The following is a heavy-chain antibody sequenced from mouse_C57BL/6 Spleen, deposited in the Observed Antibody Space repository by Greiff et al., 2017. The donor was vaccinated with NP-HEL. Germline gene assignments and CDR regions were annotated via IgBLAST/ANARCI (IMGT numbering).Heavy chain of an antibody. CDR2: IYPGDGDT. CDR3: ARKEGTAQAFDY. CDR1: GYAFSSSW. V-gene: IGHV1-82*01. J-gene: IGHJ2*01. D-gene: IGHD3-2*02. Sequence: VQLQESGPELVKPGASVKISCKASGYAFSSSWMNWVKQRPGKGLEWIGRIYPGDGDTNYNGKFKGKATLTADKSSSTAYMQLSSLTSEDSAVYFCARKEGTAQAFDYWGQGTTLTVSS.